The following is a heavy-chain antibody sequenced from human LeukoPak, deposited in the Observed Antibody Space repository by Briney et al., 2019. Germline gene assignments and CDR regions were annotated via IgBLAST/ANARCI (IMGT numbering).Heavy chain of an antibody. J-gene: IGHJ4*02. CDR1: GGTFSSYA. Sequence: GSSVKVSCKASGGTFSSYAISWVRQAPGQGLEWMGRIIPILGIANYALKFQGRVTITADKSTSTAYMELSSLRSEDTAVYYCARDIAVAGTRNFDYWGQGTLVTVSS. CDR3: ARDIAVAGTRNFDY. CDR2: IIPILGIA. D-gene: IGHD6-19*01. V-gene: IGHV1-69*04.